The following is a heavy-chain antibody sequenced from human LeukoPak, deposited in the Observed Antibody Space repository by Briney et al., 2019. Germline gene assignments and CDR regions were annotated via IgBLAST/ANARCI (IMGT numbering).Heavy chain of an antibody. CDR2: ISYDGSNK. D-gene: IGHD3-22*01. CDR3: AKEVYDSSGTDY. Sequence: GGSLRLSCAASGFTSSSYGMHWVRQAPGKGLEWVAVISYDGSNKYYADSVKGRFTISRDNSKNTLYLQMNSLRAEDTAVYYCAKEVYDSSGTDYWGQGTLVTVSS. CDR1: GFTSSSYG. J-gene: IGHJ4*02. V-gene: IGHV3-30*18.